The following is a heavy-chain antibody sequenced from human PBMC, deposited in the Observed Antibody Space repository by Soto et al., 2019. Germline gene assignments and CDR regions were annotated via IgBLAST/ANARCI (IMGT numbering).Heavy chain of an antibody. D-gene: IGHD5-18*01. CDR3: ARGDSYGYRY. CDR2: ISYSDGST. CDR1: GFTFSSYA. Sequence: GGSLRLSCAASGFTFSSYAMTWVRQAPGKGLEWVSSISYSDGSTYYADSVKGRFTISRDNSKNTLYLQMSSVTAADTAVYYCARGDSYGYRYWGQGTLVTVSS. V-gene: IGHV3-23*01. J-gene: IGHJ4*02.